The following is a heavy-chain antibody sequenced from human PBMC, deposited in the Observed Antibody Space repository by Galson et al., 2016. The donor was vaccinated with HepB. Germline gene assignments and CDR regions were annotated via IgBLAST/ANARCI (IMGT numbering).Heavy chain of an antibody. V-gene: IGHV2-5*02. Sequence: PALVKPTQTLTLTCTFSGFSLTATGMGVGWIRQPPGKALEFLALIYWDDDKRYSPSLKSRLTISRDTSKNQVLLTMVNMDPVDTATYFCAHIAVSGKGGPLDVWGQGTTVAVSS. D-gene: IGHD6-19*01. J-gene: IGHJ3*01. CDR1: GFSLTATGMG. CDR2: IYWDDDK. CDR3: AHIAVSGKGGPLDV.